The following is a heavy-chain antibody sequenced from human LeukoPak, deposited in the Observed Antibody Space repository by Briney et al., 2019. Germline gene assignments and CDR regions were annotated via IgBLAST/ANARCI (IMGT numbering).Heavy chain of an antibody. J-gene: IGHJ3*02. D-gene: IGHD1-7*01. CDR1: GVSISGYY. CDR2: IYYTGTT. Sequence: SETLSPTCPVSGVSISGYYWSWNRQPPGKGLEWIGYIYYTGTTHYNPSLKSRVTISLDTSKNQFSLKLSSVTAADTAVYYCARVELERSFDIWAQRTIVTVSS. V-gene: IGHV4-59*01. CDR3: ARVELERSFDI.